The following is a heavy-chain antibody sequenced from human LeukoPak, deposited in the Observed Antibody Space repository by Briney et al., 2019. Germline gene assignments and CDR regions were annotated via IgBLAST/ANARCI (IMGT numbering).Heavy chain of an antibody. CDR2: IDPSGGST. D-gene: IGHD1-26*01. CDR3: ATNPAWLGSYYDWFDP. CDR1: GYTFISYS. Sequence: EASVKVSCKASGYTFISYSMHWVRQAPGQGLEWMGIIDPSGGSTNYAQKFQGRVTMTRDMSTSTVYMELSSLRSEDTAVYYCATNPAWLGSYYDWFDPWGQGTLVTVSS. J-gene: IGHJ5*02. V-gene: IGHV1-46*01.